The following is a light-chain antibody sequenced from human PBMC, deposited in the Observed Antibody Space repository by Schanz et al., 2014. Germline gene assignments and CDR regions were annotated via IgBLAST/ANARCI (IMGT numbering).Light chain of an antibody. Sequence: QSVLTQPPSVSGAPGQRVTISCTGSSSNIGSGYDVHWYQQLPGTAPKLLIYGNSNRLSGVPDRFSASKSGTSASLAITGLQADDEADYYCQSYDNSLSGAYVFGSGTKLTV. CDR1: SSNIGSGYD. CDR2: GNS. V-gene: IGLV1-40*01. J-gene: IGLJ6*01. CDR3: QSYDNSLSGAYV.